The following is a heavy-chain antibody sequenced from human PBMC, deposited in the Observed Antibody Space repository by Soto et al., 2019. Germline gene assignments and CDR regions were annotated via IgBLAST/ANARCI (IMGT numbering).Heavy chain of an antibody. CDR1: GGSIISSSYY. Sequence: TLSLTCTVSGGSIISSSYYWSWIRQHPGKGLEWIGYISYSGTTYYNPSLKSRVTISVDTSNNQFSLKLSSVTAADTAVYYCASTQGYWGQGTLVTVSS. CDR3: ASTQGY. D-gene: IGHD2-15*01. J-gene: IGHJ4*02. V-gene: IGHV4-31*03. CDR2: ISYSGTT.